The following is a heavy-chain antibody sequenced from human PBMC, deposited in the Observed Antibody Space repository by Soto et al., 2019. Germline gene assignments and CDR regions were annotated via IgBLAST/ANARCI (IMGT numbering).Heavy chain of an antibody. CDR2: ISGSGGST. V-gene: IGHV3-23*01. D-gene: IGHD5-18*01. CDR3: AVSPSFGRLDPSYSFDY. CDR1: GVTFSSYA. Sequence: GGSLRLSCAASGVTFSSYALSWVRQAPGKGLEWVSAISGSGGSTYYADPVKGRFTIARDNSKNTLYLQMNSLRAEDTAVYYCAVSPSFGRLDPSYSFDYWGQGTLVTVSS. J-gene: IGHJ4*02.